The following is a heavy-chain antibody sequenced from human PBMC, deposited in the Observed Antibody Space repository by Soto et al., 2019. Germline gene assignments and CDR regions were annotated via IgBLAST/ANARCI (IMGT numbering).Heavy chain of an antibody. CDR3: AHSLIPNWGSRGAFDY. CDR1: GFSLSTSGVG. D-gene: IGHD7-27*01. J-gene: IGHJ4*02. CDR2: IYWDDDK. Sequence: QITLKESGPPLVKPTQTLTLTCTFSGFSLSTSGVGVGWIRQPPGKALEWLALIYWDDDKRYSPSLKSRLTTTKDTSTNQVVLTMTNMDPVDTATYYCAHSLIPNWGSRGAFDYWGQGTLVTVSS. V-gene: IGHV2-5*02.